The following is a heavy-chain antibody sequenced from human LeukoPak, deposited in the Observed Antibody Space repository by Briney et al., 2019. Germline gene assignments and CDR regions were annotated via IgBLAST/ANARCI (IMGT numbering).Heavy chain of an antibody. CDR1: GYTLNIYH. CDR3: ARDGEGVPMNWFDP. V-gene: IGHV1-2*02. Sequence: ASVTVSCKASGYTLNIYHISWVRQAPGQGLEWIGWINPNSGGTNYAQKFQGRVTMTRDTSISTAYMELSRLRSDDTAVYYCARDGEGVPMNWFDPWGQGTLVTVSS. D-gene: IGHD3-10*01. J-gene: IGHJ5*02. CDR2: INPNSGGT.